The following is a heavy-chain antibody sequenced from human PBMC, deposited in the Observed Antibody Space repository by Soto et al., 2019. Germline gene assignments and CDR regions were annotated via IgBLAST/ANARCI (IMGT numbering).Heavy chain of an antibody. J-gene: IGHJ5*02. D-gene: IGHD4-17*01. CDR1: GFTFSSYP. V-gene: IGHV3-48*04. Sequence: GGSLRLSCAASGFTFSSYPMHWVRQAPGKGLGWVSYISSSGSTIYYADSVKGRFTISRDNAKNSLYLQMNSLRAEDTAVYYCARGLDSGDYVDSFDPWGQGALVTVSS. CDR2: ISSSGSTI. CDR3: ARGLDSGDYVDSFDP.